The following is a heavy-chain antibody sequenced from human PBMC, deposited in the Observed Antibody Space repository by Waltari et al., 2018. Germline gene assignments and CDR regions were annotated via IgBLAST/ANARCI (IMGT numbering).Heavy chain of an antibody. Sequence: EVQLVESGGGLVQPGRSLRLSCAASGFTFDDYAMHWVRQAPGKGLEWVLGISWNRGSIGYADSVKGRFTISRDNGKNSLYLQMNSLRAEDTALYYCARSYSSSYYYAPDYWGQGTLVTVSS. V-gene: IGHV3-9*01. J-gene: IGHJ4*02. CDR3: ARSYSSSYYYAPDY. D-gene: IGHD3-22*01. CDR2: ISWNRGSI. CDR1: GFTFDDYA.